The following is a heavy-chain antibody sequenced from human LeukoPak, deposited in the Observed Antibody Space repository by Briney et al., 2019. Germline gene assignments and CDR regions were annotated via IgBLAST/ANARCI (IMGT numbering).Heavy chain of an antibody. V-gene: IGHV3-30-3*01. D-gene: IGHD6-13*01. CDR2: MSYDGNNK. CDR3: ARDASIVAAGFDF. J-gene: IGHJ4*02. CDR1: GFTFVSYA. Sequence: GGSLRLSCAASGFTFVSYAMHWVRQAPGKGLEWVAVMSYDGNNKDYADSDKGRFTISRDNSKNTLYLQMNSLRAEDTAVYYCARDASIVAAGFDFWGQGTLVSVSS.